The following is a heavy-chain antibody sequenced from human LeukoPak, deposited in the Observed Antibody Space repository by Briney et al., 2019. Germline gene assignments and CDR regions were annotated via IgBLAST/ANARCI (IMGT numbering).Heavy chain of an antibody. Sequence: SVKVSCKASGYTFTGYYMHWVRQAPGQGLEWMGGIISIFGTANYAQKFQGRGTITTDESTGTAYMELSSLRSEDTAVYYCARLTAGHLFDYWGQGTLVTVSS. J-gene: IGHJ4*02. CDR2: IISIFGTA. CDR1: GYTFTGYY. CDR3: ARLTAGHLFDY. V-gene: IGHV1-69*05.